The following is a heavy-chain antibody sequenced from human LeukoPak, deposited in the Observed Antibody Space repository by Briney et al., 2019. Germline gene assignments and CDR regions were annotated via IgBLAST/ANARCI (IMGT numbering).Heavy chain of an antibody. J-gene: IGHJ6*02. CDR2: ISSSSSYI. V-gene: IGHV3-21*01. D-gene: IGHD3-9*01. CDR1: GFTFSSYA. CDR3: ASAPNLRYFDWLPRDYYYYGMDV. Sequence: PGGSLRLSCAASGFTFSSYAMSWVRQAPGKGLEWVSSISSSSSYIYYADSVKGRFTISRDNAKNSLYLQMNSLRAEDTAVYYCASAPNLRYFDWLPRDYYYYGMDVWGQGTTVTVSS.